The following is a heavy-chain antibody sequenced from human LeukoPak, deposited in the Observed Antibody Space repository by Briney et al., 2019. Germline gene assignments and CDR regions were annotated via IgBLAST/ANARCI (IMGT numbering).Heavy chain of an antibody. Sequence: GGSLRLSCAASGFTFDDYAMHWVRHAPGKGLEWVSGISWNSGSIGYADSVKGRFTISRDNAKNSLYLQMNSLRAEDMALCYCAKALWTKYCSSTSCPNDAFDIWGQGTMVTVSS. J-gene: IGHJ3*02. CDR3: AKALWTKYCSSTSCPNDAFDI. V-gene: IGHV3-9*03. D-gene: IGHD2-2*01. CDR2: ISWNSGSI. CDR1: GFTFDDYA.